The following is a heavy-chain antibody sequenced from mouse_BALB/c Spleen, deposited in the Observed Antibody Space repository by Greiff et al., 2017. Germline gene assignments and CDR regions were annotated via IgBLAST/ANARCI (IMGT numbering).Heavy chain of an antibody. J-gene: IGHJ2*01. CDR2: INPSTGYT. CDR1: GYTFTSYW. Sequence: QVQLKESGAELAKPGASVKMSCKASGYTFTSYWMHWVKQRPGQGLEWIGYINPSTGYTEYNQKFKDKATLTADKSSSTAYMQLSSLTSEDSAVYYCASDGYVDYWGQGTTLTVSS. V-gene: IGHV1-7*01. CDR3: ASDGYVDY.